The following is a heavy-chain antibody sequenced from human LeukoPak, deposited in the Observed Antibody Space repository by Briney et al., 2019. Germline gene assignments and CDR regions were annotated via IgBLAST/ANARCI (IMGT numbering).Heavy chain of an antibody. CDR3: AELGITMIGGV. V-gene: IGHV3-48*04. Sequence: GGTLRLSRAASGFTFSNHGMNWVRQAPGKGLEWVSYISSSGSTIYYADSVKGRFTISRDNAKNSLYLQMNSLRAEDTAVYYCAELGITMIGGVWGKGTTVTISS. CDR2: ISSSGSTI. CDR1: GFTFSNHG. J-gene: IGHJ6*04. D-gene: IGHD3-10*02.